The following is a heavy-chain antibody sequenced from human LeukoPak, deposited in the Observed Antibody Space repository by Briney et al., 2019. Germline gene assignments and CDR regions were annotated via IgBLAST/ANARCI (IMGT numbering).Heavy chain of an antibody. CDR2: IYSGGST. D-gene: IGHD6-19*01. Sequence: GGSLRLSCAASGFTVSSNYMSWVRQAPGKGLEWVSVIYSGGSTYYADSVKGRFTISRDNSKNTLYLQMNSLRAENTAVYYCARDSGSSGWYGDFDYWGQGTLVTVSS. J-gene: IGHJ4*02. CDR1: GFTVSSNY. CDR3: ARDSGSSGWYGDFDY. V-gene: IGHV3-66*01.